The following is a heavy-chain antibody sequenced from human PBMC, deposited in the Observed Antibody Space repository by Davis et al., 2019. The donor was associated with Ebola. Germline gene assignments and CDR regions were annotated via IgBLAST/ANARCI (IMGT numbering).Heavy chain of an antibody. D-gene: IGHD2-8*01. V-gene: IGHV3-23*01. CDR2: ISVTGADI. J-gene: IGHJ4*02. Sequence: PGGSLRLSCAPSGFIFSKWGMTWVRQTAGKGLEWVAGISVTGADIKYADSVRGRFSISRDDSKNTLYLQMDSLRAEDTAVFYCAEGGTNNFLGANWGQGTLVTVSS. CDR3: AEGGTNNFLGAN. CDR1: GFIFSKWG.